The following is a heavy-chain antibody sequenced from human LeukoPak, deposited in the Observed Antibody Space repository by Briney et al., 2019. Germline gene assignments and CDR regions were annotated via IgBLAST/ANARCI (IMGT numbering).Heavy chain of an antibody. Sequence: GGSLRLSCVASGFTFNTHGMHWVRQAPGKGLEWVAIIAYDGINKYYADSVKGRFTISRDNSKNTLYLQMNSLRVEDTAVYYCARGEAFYDSGTSIDYWGQGTLVTVSS. CDR2: IAYDGINK. D-gene: IGHD3-10*01. V-gene: IGHV3-30*19. J-gene: IGHJ4*02. CDR1: GFTFNTHG. CDR3: ARGEAFYDSGTSIDY.